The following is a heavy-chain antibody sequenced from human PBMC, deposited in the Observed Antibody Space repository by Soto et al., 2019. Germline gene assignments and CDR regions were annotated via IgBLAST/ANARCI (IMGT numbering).Heavy chain of an antibody. Sequence: ASVKVSCKASGFTFTSSAVQWVRQARGQRLEWIGWIVVGSCNTNYAQKFQERVTITRDMSTSRAYMELSSLRSEDTAVYYCEAATYYSDSSGSAFDIWGQGTMVT. D-gene: IGHD3-22*01. CDR1: GFTFTSSA. CDR3: EAATYYSDSSGSAFDI. CDR2: IVVGSCNT. J-gene: IGHJ3*02. V-gene: IGHV1-58*01.